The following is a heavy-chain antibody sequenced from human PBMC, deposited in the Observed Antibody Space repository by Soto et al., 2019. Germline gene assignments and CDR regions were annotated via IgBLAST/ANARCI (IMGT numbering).Heavy chain of an antibody. V-gene: IGHV3-11*05. J-gene: IGHJ5*02. D-gene: IGHD6-13*01. CDR1: GFTFSDHY. CDR3: ASDTSSWYGGFDP. CDR2: ITSSSTYT. Sequence: QLVESGGGLVKPGGSLRLSCAASGFTFSDHYMSWIRQAPGKGLEWISYITSSSTYTNYAESAKGRFTISRDNAKNSLYLQMNSLKDEDTAVYYCASDTSSWYGGFDPWGRGTLVTVSS.